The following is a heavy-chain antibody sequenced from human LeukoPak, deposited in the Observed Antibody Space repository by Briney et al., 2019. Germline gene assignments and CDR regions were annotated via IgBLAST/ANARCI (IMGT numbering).Heavy chain of an antibody. J-gene: IGHJ4*02. CDR1: GGTFSSYA. Sequence: ASVKVSCKASGGTFSSYAISWVRQAAGQGLEWMGGIIPIFGTANYAQKFQGRVTITADESTSTAYMELSSLRSEDTAVYYCVLVGATRGDWGQGTLFTVSS. CDR2: IIPIFGTA. D-gene: IGHD1-26*01. V-gene: IGHV1-69*13. CDR3: VLVGATRGD.